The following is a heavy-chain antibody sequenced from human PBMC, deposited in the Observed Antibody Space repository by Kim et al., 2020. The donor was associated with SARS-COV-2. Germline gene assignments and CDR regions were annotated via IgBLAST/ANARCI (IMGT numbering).Heavy chain of an antibody. CDR2: IYPGGYP. CDR3: GRLDFGDDY. J-gene: IGHJ4*02. D-gene: IGHD4-17*01. Sequence: GGSLRLSCAASGFTVSSYVMSWVRQTPGKGLEWVSLIYPGGYPYYADSVKGRFTISRDTSESTLYLQMNSLRADDTAVYYCGRLDFGDDYWGQGTLVTVSS. CDR1: GFTVSSYV. V-gene: IGHV3-53*01.